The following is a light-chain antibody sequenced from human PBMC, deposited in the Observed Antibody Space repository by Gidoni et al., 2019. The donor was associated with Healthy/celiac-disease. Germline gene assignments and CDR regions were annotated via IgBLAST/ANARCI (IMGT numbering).Light chain of an antibody. Sequence: QPALTPHASVSGSPGQSITISCTGTSSDVGVYHYVSWYQQHPGKAPNLMIYEVSNRPSGVSNLLSGSKSGNTASLTISGLHAEDEADYYCSSYTSSSTSVVFGGGTKLTVL. CDR3: SSYTSSSTSVV. J-gene: IGLJ2*01. CDR2: EVS. CDR1: SSDVGVYHY. V-gene: IGLV2-14*01.